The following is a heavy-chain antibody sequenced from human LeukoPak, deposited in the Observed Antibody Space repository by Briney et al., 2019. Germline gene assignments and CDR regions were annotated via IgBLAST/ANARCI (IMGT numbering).Heavy chain of an antibody. J-gene: IGHJ4*02. CDR1: GGSISSYY. Sequence: SETLSLTCTVSGGSISSYYWSWIRQPPGKGLEWIGYIYYSGSTNYNPSLKSRVTISVDTSKNQFSLKLSSVTAADTAVYYCARGDFWLSFDYWGQGTLVTVSS. V-gene: IGHV4-59*01. CDR3: ARGDFWLSFDY. D-gene: IGHD3-16*01. CDR2: IYYSGST.